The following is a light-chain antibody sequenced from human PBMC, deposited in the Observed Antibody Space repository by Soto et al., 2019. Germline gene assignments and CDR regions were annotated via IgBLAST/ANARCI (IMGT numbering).Light chain of an antibody. V-gene: IGLV3-1*01. CDR1: KLGDKY. CDR2: KDS. J-gene: IGLJ2*01. Sequence: SYELTQPPSVSVSPGQTASITCSGDKLGDKYGCWYQQKPGQSPVLVIYKDSKRPSGIPERFSGSNSGNTATLTISGTQAMDEADYYCQAWDSSTVVFGGGTKVTVL. CDR3: QAWDSSTVV.